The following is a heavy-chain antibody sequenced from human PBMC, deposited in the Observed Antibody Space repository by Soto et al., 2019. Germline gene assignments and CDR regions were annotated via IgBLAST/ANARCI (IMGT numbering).Heavy chain of an antibody. V-gene: IGHV3-74*02. CDR3: ASIPMVRGPSDY. D-gene: IGHD3-10*01. J-gene: IGHJ4*02. CDR1: GFTFSTYW. CDR2: INGDGTTT. Sequence: EVRPVESGGGLVQPGGSLRLSCAASGFTFSTYWMHWVRQAPGKGLVWVSRINGDGTTTQYADSVKGRFTISRDNAKNTLYLQMNTLRGDDTAMYYCASIPMVRGPSDYWGQGTLVTVSS.